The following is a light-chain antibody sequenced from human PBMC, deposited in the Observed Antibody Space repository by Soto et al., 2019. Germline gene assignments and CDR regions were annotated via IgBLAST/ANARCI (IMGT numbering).Light chain of an antibody. J-gene: IGKJ5*01. CDR3: QHYQSGHPIT. CDR2: GAS. Sequence: IMLTHSPYTLSFAPGERAILSCRAAQSVGTRLAWYQHKTGQAPRLLISGASSRATGIPDRFTGSGSETSFTLTISRLEPEDFALYYCQHYQSGHPITFGQGTRLEIK. CDR1: QSVGTR. V-gene: IGKV3-20*01.